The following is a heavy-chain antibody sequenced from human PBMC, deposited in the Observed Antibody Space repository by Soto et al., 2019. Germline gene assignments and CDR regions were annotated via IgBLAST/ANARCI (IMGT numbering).Heavy chain of an antibody. CDR3: AKGALSTRSDY. D-gene: IGHD2-2*01. CDR1: GFTFSSYA. Sequence: PGGSLRLSCAASGFTFSSYAMSWVRQAPGKGLEWVSSISGGGTVIYYADSVKGRFTISRDNSQNTLFLQMNSLSAGDTAVYYCAKGALSTRSDYWGQGTLVTVS. CDR2: ISGGGTVI. V-gene: IGHV3-23*01. J-gene: IGHJ4*02.